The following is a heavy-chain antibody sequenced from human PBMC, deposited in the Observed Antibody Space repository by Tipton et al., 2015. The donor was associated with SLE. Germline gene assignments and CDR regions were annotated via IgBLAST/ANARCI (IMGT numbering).Heavy chain of an antibody. Sequence: TLSLTCTVSGGSISSSSYYWGWIRQPPGKGLEWIGSIYYSGSTNYNPSLRSRAAMSVDTSKSHFSLKLTSVTAADTAVYYCARDSPTAAGTFDSWGQGTLVIVS. J-gene: IGHJ4*02. D-gene: IGHD6-25*01. CDR3: ARDSPTAAGTFDS. CDR2: IYYSGST. V-gene: IGHV4-39*07. CDR1: GGSISSSSYY.